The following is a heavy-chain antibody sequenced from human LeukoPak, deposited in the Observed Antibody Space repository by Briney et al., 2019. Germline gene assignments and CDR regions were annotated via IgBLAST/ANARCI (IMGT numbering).Heavy chain of an antibody. Sequence: ASVKVSCKATGFTFTSYYMHWVRQAPGQGLEWMGIINPSGGSTSYAQKFQGRVTMPRDTSTSTVYMELSSLRSEDTAVYYCARDRYYYGSGIRAQATDYWGQGTLVTVSS. CDR3: ARDRYYYGSGIRAQATDY. V-gene: IGHV1-46*01. CDR2: INPSGGST. D-gene: IGHD3-10*01. J-gene: IGHJ4*02. CDR1: GFTFTSYY.